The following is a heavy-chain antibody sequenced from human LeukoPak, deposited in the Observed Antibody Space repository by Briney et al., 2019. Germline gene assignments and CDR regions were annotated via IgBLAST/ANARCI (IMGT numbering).Heavy chain of an antibody. CDR2: ISWNSGSI. Sequence: GRSLRLSCAASGFTFDDYAMHWVRQAPGKGLEWVSGISWNSGSIGYADSVKGRFTISRDNAKNSLYLQMNSLRAEDTALYYCAKDIGRGYIQIDYWGQGTLVTVSS. V-gene: IGHV3-9*01. CDR1: GFTFDDYA. D-gene: IGHD5-12*01. CDR3: AKDIGRGYIQIDY. J-gene: IGHJ4*02.